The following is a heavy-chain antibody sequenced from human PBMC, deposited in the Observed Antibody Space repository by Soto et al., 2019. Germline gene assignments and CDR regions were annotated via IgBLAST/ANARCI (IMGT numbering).Heavy chain of an antibody. CDR1: GFNFSSYW. Sequence: GGSLRLSCVASGFNFSSYWMNWVRQAPGEGLEWVANINQDESQKYYADSVKGRFSISRDNARNALYLQMNSLRADDTAMYYCARSSGYYAFDIWGQGTMVTVSS. CDR2: INQDESQK. J-gene: IGHJ3*02. V-gene: IGHV3-7*01. CDR3: ARSSGYYAFDI. D-gene: IGHD3-22*01.